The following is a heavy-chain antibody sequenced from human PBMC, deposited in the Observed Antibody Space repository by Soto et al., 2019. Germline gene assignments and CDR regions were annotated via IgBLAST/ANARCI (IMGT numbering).Heavy chain of an antibody. V-gene: IGHV4-39*01. J-gene: IGHJ4*02. Sequence: SETLSLTCTVSGGSISSSSYYWGWIRQPPGKGLEWIGSIYYSGSTYYNPSLKSRVTISVDTSKNQFSLKLSSVTAADTAVYYCARGDDARPNSVHDYWGQGTLVTVSS. CDR1: GGSISSSSYY. CDR2: IYYSGST. D-gene: IGHD1-1*01. CDR3: ARGDDARPNSVHDY.